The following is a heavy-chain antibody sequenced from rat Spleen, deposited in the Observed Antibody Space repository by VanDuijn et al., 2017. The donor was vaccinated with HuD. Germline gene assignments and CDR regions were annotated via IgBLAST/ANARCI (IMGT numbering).Heavy chain of an antibody. V-gene: IGHV3-1*01. J-gene: IGHJ1*01. D-gene: IGHD1-10*01. Sequence: EVQLQESGPGLVKPSQSLSLTCSVTGYSITSNYWGWIRKFPGNQMEWMGYISKNGTTNYNPSLKSRISITRDTSKNQFFLQLNSLTTEDTATYYCARYNIYWYFDFWGPGTMVTVSS. CDR1: GYSITSNY. CDR3: ARYNIYWYFDF. CDR2: ISKNGTT.